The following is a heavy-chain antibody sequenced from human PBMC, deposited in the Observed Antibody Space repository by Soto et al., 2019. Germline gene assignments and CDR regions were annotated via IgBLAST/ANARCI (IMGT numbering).Heavy chain of an antibody. J-gene: IGHJ3*02. D-gene: IGHD3-3*02. Sequence: KVSCKAAGYTFSAYTMNWVRQAPGQSLEWMGWINVGSGNTRYSQNFQGRVSITRDTSASTVYMELTGLKSEDTAMYYCARDTETLGPRANDALDIWGQGTMVTVSS. CDR1: GYTFSAYT. CDR3: ARDTETLGPRANDALDI. V-gene: IGHV1-3*01. CDR2: INVGSGNT.